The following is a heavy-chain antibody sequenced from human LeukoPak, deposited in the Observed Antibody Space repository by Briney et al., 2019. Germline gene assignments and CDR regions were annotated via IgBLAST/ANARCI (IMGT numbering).Heavy chain of an antibody. CDR3: VKDMGDYGDYVVHY. D-gene: IGHD4-17*01. CDR1: GFRFDDFA. Sequence: GGSLRLSCAASGFRFDDFAMHWVRQAPGKGLEWVSLVGGNGGATYYADSVKGRFTISRDNSKNSLYLQMNSLRTDDTALYYCVKDMGDYGDYVVHYWSQGTLVSVSS. J-gene: IGHJ4*02. V-gene: IGHV3-43*02. CDR2: VGGNGGAT.